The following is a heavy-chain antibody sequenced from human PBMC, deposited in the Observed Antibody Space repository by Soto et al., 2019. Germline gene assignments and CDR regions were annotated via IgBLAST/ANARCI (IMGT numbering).Heavy chain of an antibody. CDR3: ARVWPDTVTNWFDP. CDR1: GSSISSYY. CDR2: IYYSGST. Sequence: ASETLSLTCSVSGSSISSYYWSWLRQPPGKGLEWIGNIYYSGSTNYNPSLKSRVTISVDTSKNQFSLKLSSVTAADTAVYYCARVWPDTVTNWFDPWGQGTLVTVSS. V-gene: IGHV4-59*08. D-gene: IGHD4-17*01. J-gene: IGHJ5*02.